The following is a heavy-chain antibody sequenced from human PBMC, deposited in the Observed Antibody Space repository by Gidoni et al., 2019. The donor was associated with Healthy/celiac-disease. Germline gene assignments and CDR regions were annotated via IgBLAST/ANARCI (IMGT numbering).Heavy chain of an antibody. CDR2: SIPIFGTA. D-gene: IGHD4-17*01. Sequence: QVQLVQSGAEVKKPGSSVKVSCKASVGTFSSYAISWVRQAPGQGLEWMGGSIPIFGTANYAQKFQGRVTITADESTSTAYMELSSLRSEDTAVYYCARGKTDYGDYNYYYYYGMDVWGQGTTVTVSS. CDR3: ARGKTDYGDYNYYYYYGMDV. CDR1: VGTFSSYA. V-gene: IGHV1-69*01. J-gene: IGHJ6*02.